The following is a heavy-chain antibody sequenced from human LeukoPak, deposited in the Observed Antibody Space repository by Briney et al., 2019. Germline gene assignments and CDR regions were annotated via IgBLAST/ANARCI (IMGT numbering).Heavy chain of an antibody. V-gene: IGHV1-2*02. CDR1: GYTFTGYY. J-gene: IGHJ3*02. D-gene: IGHD3-22*01. CDR3: AREGHYDSSGYYFLFDI. Sequence: ASVKVSCKASGYTFTGYYMHWVRQAPGQGLEWMGWINPNSGGTNYAQKFQGRVTMTRDTSISTAYMELSRLRSDDTAVYYCAREGHYDSSGYYFLFDIWGQGTMVTVSS. CDR2: INPNSGGT.